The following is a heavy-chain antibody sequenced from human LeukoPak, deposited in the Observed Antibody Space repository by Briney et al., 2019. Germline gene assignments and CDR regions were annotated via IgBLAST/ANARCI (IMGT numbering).Heavy chain of an antibody. CDR2: IYHSGRM. CDR1: GFTFSNAW. D-gene: IGHD3-10*01. CDR3: ASWRNYVSGSYNSYVY. J-gene: IGHJ4*02. V-gene: IGHV4-38-2*01. Sequence: GSLRLSCAASGFTFSNAWMSWVRQAPGKGLEWVGSIYHSGRMYYNPSLKSRVTISVDTSKNQFSLRLRSVTAADTAVYSWASWRNYVSGSYNSYVYWAQGTPVTISS.